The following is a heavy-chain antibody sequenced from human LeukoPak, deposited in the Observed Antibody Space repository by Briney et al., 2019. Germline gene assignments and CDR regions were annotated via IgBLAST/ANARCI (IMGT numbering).Heavy chain of an antibody. J-gene: IGHJ4*02. CDR1: GYTFTGYY. D-gene: IGHD6-13*01. CDR3: ARIRRSSLETFFDY. V-gene: IGHV1-2*02. CDR2: INPNSGGT. Sequence: ASVKVSRKASGYTFTGYYMHWVRQAPGQGLEWMGWINPNSGGTNYAQKFQGRVTMTRDTSISTAYMELSRLRSDDTAVYYCARIRRSSLETFFDYWGQGTLLTVSS.